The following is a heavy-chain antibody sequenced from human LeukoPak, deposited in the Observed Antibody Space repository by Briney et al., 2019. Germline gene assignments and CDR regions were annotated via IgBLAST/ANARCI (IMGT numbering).Heavy chain of an antibody. Sequence: GASVKVSCKASGYTFTGYYMHWVRRAPGQGLEWMGWINPNSGGTNYAQKLQGRVTMTTDTSTSTAYMELRSLRSDDTAVYYCAREWGGGHPPSYWGQGTLVTVSS. CDR3: AREWGGGHPPSY. V-gene: IGHV1-2*02. D-gene: IGHD3-16*01. J-gene: IGHJ4*02. CDR1: GYTFTGYY. CDR2: INPNSGGT.